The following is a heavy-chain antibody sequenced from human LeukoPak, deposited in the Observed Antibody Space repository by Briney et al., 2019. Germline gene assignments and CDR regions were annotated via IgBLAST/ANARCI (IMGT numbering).Heavy chain of an antibody. J-gene: IGHJ4*02. CDR1: GGSISSSSYY. V-gene: IGHV4-39*01. CDR2: IYYSGST. D-gene: IGHD5-24*01. Sequence: SETLSLTCTVSGGSISSSSYYWGWIRQPPGKGLEWIGSIYYSGSTYYNPSLKSRVTISVDTSKNQFSQKLSSVTAADTAVYYCARIRRDGYKNAYYFDYWGQGTLVTVSS. CDR3: ARIRRDGYKNAYYFDY.